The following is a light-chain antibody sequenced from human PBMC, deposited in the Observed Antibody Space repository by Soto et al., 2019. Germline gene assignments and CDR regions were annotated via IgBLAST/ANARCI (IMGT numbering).Light chain of an antibody. CDR1: SSDVGSYNF. V-gene: IGLV2-14*01. J-gene: IGLJ1*01. CDR2: EVS. CDR3: SSYTTSSNYV. Sequence: QSVLTQPASVSGSPGQSITRSCTGTSSDVGSYNFVSWYQQLPSKAPKLMIYEVSNRPSGVSNRFSGSKSGNTASLTISGLQAEDEADYYCSSYTTSSNYVFGSGTKVTVL.